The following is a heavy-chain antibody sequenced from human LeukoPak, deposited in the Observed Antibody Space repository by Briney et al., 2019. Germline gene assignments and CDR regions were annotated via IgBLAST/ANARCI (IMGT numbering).Heavy chain of an antibody. D-gene: IGHD3-16*01. CDR1: GGSISSYY. Sequence: SETLSLTCTVSGGSISSYYWSWIRQPPGKGLEWIGYIYYSGSTNYNPSLKSRVTISVDTSKDQFSLKLSSVTAADTAVYYCARDKVEDFGMISPAGYFDYWGQGTLVTVSS. CDR3: ARDKVEDFGMISPAGYFDY. J-gene: IGHJ4*02. CDR2: IYYSGST. V-gene: IGHV4-59*12.